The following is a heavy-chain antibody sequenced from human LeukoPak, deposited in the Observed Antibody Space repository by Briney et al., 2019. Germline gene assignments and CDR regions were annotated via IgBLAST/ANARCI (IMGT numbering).Heavy chain of an antibody. Sequence: SETLSLTCKVSGGSISINTYYCAWIRQPPGKGLEWIGSEYFSGNTYYNLSLKSRVTISVDTSKNQFSLRLSSVTAADTALYYCARHRSSSGYYPLHYWGQGTLVTVFS. CDR2: EYFSGNT. V-gene: IGHV4-39*01. J-gene: IGHJ4*02. CDR3: ARHRSSSGYYPLHY. D-gene: IGHD3-22*01. CDR1: GGSISINTYY.